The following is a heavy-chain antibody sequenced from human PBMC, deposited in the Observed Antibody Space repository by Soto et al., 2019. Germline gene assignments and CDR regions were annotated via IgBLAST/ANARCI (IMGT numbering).Heavy chain of an antibody. J-gene: IGHJ4*02. Sequence: PGGSLRLSCAASGFTFSSYWMSWVRQAPGKGLEWVANIKQDGSEKYYVDSVKGRFTISRDNAKNSLYLQMNSLRAEDTAVYYCARAGPTYYDFWSGYYTGIYFDYWGQGTLVTVSS. CDR2: IKQDGSEK. CDR1: GFTFSSYW. D-gene: IGHD3-3*01. CDR3: ARAGPTYYDFWSGYYTGIYFDY. V-gene: IGHV3-7*01.